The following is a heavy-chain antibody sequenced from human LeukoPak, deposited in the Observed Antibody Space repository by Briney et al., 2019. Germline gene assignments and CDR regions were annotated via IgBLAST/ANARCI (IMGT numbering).Heavy chain of an antibody. J-gene: IGHJ6*03. D-gene: IGHD3-10*01. CDR3: ARGSTMVRGVIYYYYYMDV. CDR2: IYYSGST. V-gene: IGHV4-59*12. Sequence: PSETLSLTCTVSGGSISKYWSWIRQPPGKGLEWIGYIYYSGSTYYNPSLKSRVTISVDTSKNQFSLKLSSVTAADTAVYYCARGSTMVRGVIYYYYYMDVWGKGTTVTVSS. CDR1: GGSISKY.